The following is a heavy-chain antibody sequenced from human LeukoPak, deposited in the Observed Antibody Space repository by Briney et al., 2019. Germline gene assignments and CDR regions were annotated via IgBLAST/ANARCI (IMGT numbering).Heavy chain of an antibody. Sequence: GGSLRLSCAASGFTFSSYSLNWVRQAPGKGLEWVSSIISRGSAIYYADSVKGGFTIYRENAKNSLYLQMNRLRAEDTAVYYCARFETCTSTTCDDTFDIWGQGTMVTVSS. CDR3: ARFETCTSTTCDDTFDI. CDR2: IISRGSAI. CDR1: GFTFSSYS. J-gene: IGHJ3*02. V-gene: IGHV3-21*01. D-gene: IGHD2-2*01.